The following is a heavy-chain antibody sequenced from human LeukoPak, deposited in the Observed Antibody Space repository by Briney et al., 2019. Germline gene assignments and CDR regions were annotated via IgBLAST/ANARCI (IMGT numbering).Heavy chain of an antibody. Sequence: GGSLRLSCAASGFTFRSYAMSWVRQAPGKGVEWVSGISGSGGITYYAESLRGRSTISRDNSKNTLYLQMNSVRAEDTAMYYCAKVPTDYENSGPVDWGQGTLVTVSS. CDR3: AKVPTDYENSGPVD. V-gene: IGHV3-23*01. CDR2: ISGSGGIT. CDR1: GFTFRSYA. D-gene: IGHD3-22*01. J-gene: IGHJ4*02.